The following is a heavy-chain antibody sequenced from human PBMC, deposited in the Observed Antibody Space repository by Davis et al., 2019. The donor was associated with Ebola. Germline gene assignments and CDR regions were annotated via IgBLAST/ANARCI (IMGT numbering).Heavy chain of an antibody. CDR1: GYTFTSYV. J-gene: IGHJ4*02. CDR3: ARGRDYDFWSGLDY. D-gene: IGHD3-3*01. Sequence: ASVKVSCKASGYTFTSYVISWVRQAPGQGLEWMGWINPNSGGTNYAQKFQGWVTMTRDTSISTAYMELSRLRSDDTAVYYCARGRDYDFWSGLDYWGQGTLVTVSS. CDR2: INPNSGGT. V-gene: IGHV1-2*04.